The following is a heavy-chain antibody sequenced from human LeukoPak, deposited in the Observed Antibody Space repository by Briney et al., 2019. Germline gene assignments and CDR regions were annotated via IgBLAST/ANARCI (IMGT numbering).Heavy chain of an antibody. V-gene: IGHV3-9*01. J-gene: IGHJ4*02. CDR1: GFSIKDYA. CDR2: ISFDGGLI. CDR3: AKDRFFGVLYFFDF. Sequence: GRSLRLSCAGSGFSIKDYAMHWVRQAPGKGLEWVSGISFDGGLIGYADSVKGRFTISRDNAKNSLYLDMDSLRGEDTAFYFCAKDRFFGVLYFFDFWGPGTLVTVSS. D-gene: IGHD3-3*01.